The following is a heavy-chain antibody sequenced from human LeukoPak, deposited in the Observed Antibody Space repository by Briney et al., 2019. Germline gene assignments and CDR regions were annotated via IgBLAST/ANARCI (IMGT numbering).Heavy chain of an antibody. Sequence: PGGSLRLSCAASGFTFRSFAMSWVRQAPGKGLEWVSDISGSGGSTYSTDSVRGRFTISRDTSKNTLFLQMNSLRVEDMAVYYCAKGRSSTSSARADYFDYWGQGTLVTVSS. V-gene: IGHV3-23*01. J-gene: IGHJ4*02. CDR2: ISGSGGST. CDR3: AKGRSSTSSARADYFDY. CDR1: GFTFRSFA. D-gene: IGHD2-2*01.